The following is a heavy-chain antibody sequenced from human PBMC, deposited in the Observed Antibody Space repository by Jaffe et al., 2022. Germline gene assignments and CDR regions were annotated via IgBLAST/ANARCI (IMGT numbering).Heavy chain of an antibody. CDR3: ARVVGATRADDDAFDI. D-gene: IGHD1-26*01. Sequence: QVQLQQWGAGLLKPSETLSLTCAVYGGSFSGYYWSWIRQPPGKGLEWIGEINHSGSTNYNPSLKSRVTISVDTSKNQFSLKLSSVTAADTAVYYCARVVGATRADDDAFDIWGQGTMVTVSS. V-gene: IGHV4-34*01. CDR1: GGSFSGYY. CDR2: INHSGST. J-gene: IGHJ3*02.